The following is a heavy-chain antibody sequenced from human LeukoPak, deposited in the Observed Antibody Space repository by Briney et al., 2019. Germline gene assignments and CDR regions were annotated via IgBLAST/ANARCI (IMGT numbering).Heavy chain of an antibody. V-gene: IGHV3-74*03. CDR1: GLIFRRDW. J-gene: IGHJ6*02. CDR2: ISGDGSST. Sequence: RGGSLRLSCAPSGLIFRRDWMQWVRQARGKGVVWLSRISGDGSSTTYADSVQGRFTISRDNAKSTVFLQMNSLRVEDTAVYYCAKGLSWPYGMDVWGQGTTVTVSS. CDR3: AKGLSWPYGMDV.